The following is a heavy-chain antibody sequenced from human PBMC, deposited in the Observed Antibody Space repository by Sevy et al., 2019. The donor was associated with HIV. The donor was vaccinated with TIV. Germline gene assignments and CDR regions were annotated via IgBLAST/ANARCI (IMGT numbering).Heavy chain of an antibody. CDR3: ARVWKYSGGWNYYYDGMDV. V-gene: IGHV4-59*01. CDR2: IYYSGST. Sequence: SETLSLTCTVSGGSISSYYWSWIRQPPGKGLEWIGYIYYSGSTNYNPSLKSRVTISVDTSKNQFSLKLSSVTAADTAVYYYARVWKYSGGWNYYYDGMDVWGQGTTVTVSS. J-gene: IGHJ6*02. CDR1: GGSISSYY. D-gene: IGHD6-19*01.